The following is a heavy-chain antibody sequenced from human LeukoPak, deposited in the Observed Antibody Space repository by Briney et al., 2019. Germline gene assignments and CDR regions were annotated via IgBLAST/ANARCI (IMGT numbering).Heavy chain of an antibody. CDR3: ARTSGAPYSSSWYPLKYYFDD. V-gene: IGHV4-34*01. Sequence: SETLSLTCAVYGGSFSGYYWSWIRQPPGKGLEWIGEINHSGSTNYNPSLKSRVTISVDTSKNQFSLKLSSVTAADTAVYYCARTSGAPYSSSWYPLKYYFDDWGQGTLVTVSS. J-gene: IGHJ4*02. CDR1: GGSFSGYY. D-gene: IGHD6-13*01. CDR2: INHSGST.